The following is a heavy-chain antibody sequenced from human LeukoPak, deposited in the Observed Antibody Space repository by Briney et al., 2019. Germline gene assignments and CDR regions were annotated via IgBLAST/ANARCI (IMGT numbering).Heavy chain of an antibody. CDR3: ARQVWQWLVPGWFDP. J-gene: IGHJ5*02. CDR1: GGSIRSSSYY. D-gene: IGHD6-19*01. V-gene: IGHV4-39*01. CDR2: IYYSGST. Sequence: PSETLSLTCTVSGGSIRSSSYYWGWIRQPPGKGLEWIGSIYYSGSTYYNPSLKSRVTISVDTSKNQFSLKLSSVTAADTAVYYCARQVWQWLVPGWFDPWGQGTLVTVSS.